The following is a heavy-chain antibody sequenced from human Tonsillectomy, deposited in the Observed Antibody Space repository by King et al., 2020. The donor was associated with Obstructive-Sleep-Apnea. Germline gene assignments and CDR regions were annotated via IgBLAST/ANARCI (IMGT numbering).Heavy chain of an antibody. CDR2: IYYSWST. D-gene: IGHD2-15*01. CDR3: ARLTDIVVVVADPYFDY. V-gene: IGHV4-59*01. CDR1: GGSISSYY. Sequence: VQLQESGPGLVKPSETLSLTCTVSGGSISSYYWSWIRQPPGKGLEWSGYIYYSWSTNYNPSLTSRDTISVDTSKNQFSLMLSSVTAADTAVYYCARLTDIVVVVADPYFDYWGQGTLVTVSS. J-gene: IGHJ4*02.